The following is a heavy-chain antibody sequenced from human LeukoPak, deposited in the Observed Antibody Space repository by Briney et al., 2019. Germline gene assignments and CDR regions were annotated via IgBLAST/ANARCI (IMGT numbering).Heavy chain of an antibody. D-gene: IGHD3-16*01. CDR2: INPNGGST. CDR3: ARGLGRTSHSAFDM. V-gene: IGHV1-46*01. Sequence: ASVKVSCKASGYTVTSYYMHWVRQAPGQGLEWMGIINPNGGSTNYAQKFQGRVTMTRDTSTSTVYMEVSSLTSEDTAVHYCARGLGRTSHSAFDMWGQGTMVTVSS. J-gene: IGHJ3*02. CDR1: GYTVTSYY.